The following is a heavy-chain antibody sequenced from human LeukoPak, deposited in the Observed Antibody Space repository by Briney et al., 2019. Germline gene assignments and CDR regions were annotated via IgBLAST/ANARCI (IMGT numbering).Heavy chain of an antibody. CDR2: IYYSGST. CDR1: GGSISSYY. V-gene: IGHV4-59*01. D-gene: IGHD1-26*01. CDR3: ARVIVGASRSGAFDI. J-gene: IGHJ3*02. Sequence: NTSETLSLTCTVSGGSISSYYWSWIRQPPGKGLEWIGYIYYSGSTNYNPSLKSRVTISVDTSKNQFSLKLSSVTAADTAVYYCARVIVGASRSGAFDIWGQGTMVTVSS.